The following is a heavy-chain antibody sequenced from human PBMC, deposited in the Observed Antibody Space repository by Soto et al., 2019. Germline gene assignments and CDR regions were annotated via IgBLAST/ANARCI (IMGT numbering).Heavy chain of an antibody. Sequence: ASVKVSCKVSGYTLTELSMHWVRQAPGKGLEWMGGFDPEDGETIYAQKFQGRVTMTEDTSTDTAYMELSSLRSEDTAVYYCATVSPYYDSSGYSNWYDPWGQGTLVTVSS. V-gene: IGHV1-24*01. J-gene: IGHJ5*02. D-gene: IGHD3-22*01. CDR2: FDPEDGET. CDR3: ATVSPYYDSSGYSNWYDP. CDR1: GYTLTELS.